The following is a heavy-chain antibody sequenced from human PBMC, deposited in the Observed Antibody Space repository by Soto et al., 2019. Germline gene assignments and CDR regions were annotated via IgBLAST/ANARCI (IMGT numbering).Heavy chain of an antibody. V-gene: IGHV3-7*03. Sequence: EVQLVESGGGLVQPGGSLRLSCAASGFTFSSYWVSWVRQAPGKGLEGVANIKQDGSEKYYVDSVKGRFTISRDNAKNSLYLQMNSLRAEDTAVYYCARDEYNPPTGRGGQDYWGQGTLVTVSS. CDR2: IKQDGSEK. CDR3: ARDEYNPPTGRGGQDY. CDR1: GFTFSSYW. D-gene: IGHD1-20*01. J-gene: IGHJ4*02.